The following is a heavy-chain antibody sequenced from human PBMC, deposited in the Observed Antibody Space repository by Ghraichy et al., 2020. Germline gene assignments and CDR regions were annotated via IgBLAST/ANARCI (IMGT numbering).Heavy chain of an antibody. D-gene: IGHD6-6*01. CDR3: AKGGSSSSADYYYGMDV. CDR1: GFTFSSYA. J-gene: IGHJ6*02. Sequence: GGSLRLSCAASGFTFSSYAMSWVRQAPGKGLEWVSAISGSGGSTYYADSVKGRFTISRDNSKNTLYLQMNSLRAEDTAVYYCAKGGSSSSADYYYGMDVWGQGTTVTVSS. CDR2: ISGSGGST. V-gene: IGHV3-23*01.